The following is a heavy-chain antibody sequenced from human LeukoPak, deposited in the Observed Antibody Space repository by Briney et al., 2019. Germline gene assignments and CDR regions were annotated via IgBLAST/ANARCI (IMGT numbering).Heavy chain of an antibody. V-gene: IGHV1-8*01. J-gene: IGHJ5*02. CDR3: ARKDKPRGRLNQNWFDP. CDR1: GYTFTSYD. D-gene: IGHD1-14*01. CDR2: INPNSGNK. Sequence: GSVKVSCKASGYTFTSYDINWVRQATGKGLEGVGWINPNSGNKGYAQKFQGRVTMTRNTSVNAVYLDLSSLRSEDAAVYYCARKDKPRGRLNQNWFDPWGQGTLVTVSS.